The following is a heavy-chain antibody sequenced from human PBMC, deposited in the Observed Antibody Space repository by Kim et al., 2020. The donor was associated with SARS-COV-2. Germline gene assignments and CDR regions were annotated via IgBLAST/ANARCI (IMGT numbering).Heavy chain of an antibody. J-gene: IGHJ4*02. CDR3: ARSMGDATSAHDY. V-gene: IGHV3-11*03. Sequence: GGSLRLSCAASGFIFSDFAMTWFRQAPGEGLEWLSFFSITPYTAYTDSVEGRFTVSRDNPTDSLYLQLNRVRADDTAVYYCARSMGDATSAHDYWGPGTLVTVSS. CDR1: GFIFSDFA. CDR2: FSITPYT. D-gene: IGHD2-15*01.